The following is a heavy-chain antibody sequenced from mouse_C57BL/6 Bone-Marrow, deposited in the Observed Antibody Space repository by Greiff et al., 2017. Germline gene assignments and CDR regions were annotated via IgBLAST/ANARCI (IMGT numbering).Heavy chain of an antibody. CDR3: ASLTGTGYFDY. Sequence: QVQLQQPGAELVKPGASVKLSCKASGYTFTSYWMHWVKQRPGQGLEWIGMIHPNSGSTNYNEKFKSKATLTVDKSSSTAYMQLSSLTSEDSAVXYCASLTGTGYFDYWGQGTTLTVSS. D-gene: IGHD4-1*01. CDR1: GYTFTSYW. J-gene: IGHJ2*01. V-gene: IGHV1-64*01. CDR2: IHPNSGST.